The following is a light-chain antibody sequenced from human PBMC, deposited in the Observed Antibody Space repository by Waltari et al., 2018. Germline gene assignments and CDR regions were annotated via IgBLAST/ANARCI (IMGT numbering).Light chain of an antibody. CDR3: QVWDINNDQVV. CDR1: DVRSQS. Sequence: YVVTQPTSVSVAPGQTARITCGGNDVRSQSVHSYQQKPGQAPLLIVYDDTDRPSGCPERFAGSNSGNAATLTISSVEAGDEADYYCQVWDINNDQVVFGGGTKVTVL. V-gene: IGLV3-21*02. CDR2: DDT. J-gene: IGLJ2*01.